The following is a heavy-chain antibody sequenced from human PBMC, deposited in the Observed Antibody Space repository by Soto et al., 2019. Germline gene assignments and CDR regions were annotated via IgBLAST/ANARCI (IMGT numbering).Heavy chain of an antibody. D-gene: IGHD2-15*01. V-gene: IGHV5-51*01. CDR3: VRLGYCXGNSCYRLNYYYYGMDV. CDR2: IYSGDSYS. J-gene: IGHJ6*02. Sequence: PGESLKISCKGNGYSVTIYWISGVRQMPGKDLWWIGIIYSGDSYSVYSPSFQGQVTTSADKSITIAYLQWSSLKASDTAMYYCVRLGYCXGNSCYRLNYYYYGMDVWGQGTTVTASS. CDR1: GYSVTIYW.